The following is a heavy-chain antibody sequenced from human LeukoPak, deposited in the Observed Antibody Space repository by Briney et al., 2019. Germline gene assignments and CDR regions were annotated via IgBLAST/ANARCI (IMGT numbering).Heavy chain of an antibody. Sequence: GGSLRLSCAASGFTVSSNYMSWVRQAPGKGLEWVSVIYSGGSTYYADSVKGRFTISRDNSKNTLYLQMNSLRAEDTAVYYCARDRVRGNANPYFDYWGQGTLVTVSS. CDR2: IYSGGST. CDR3: ARDRVRGNANPYFDY. D-gene: IGHD1-1*01. J-gene: IGHJ4*02. V-gene: IGHV3-53*01. CDR1: GFTVSSNY.